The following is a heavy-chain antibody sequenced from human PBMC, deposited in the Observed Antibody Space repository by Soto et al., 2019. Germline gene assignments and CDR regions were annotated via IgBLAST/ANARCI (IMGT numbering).Heavy chain of an antibody. V-gene: IGHV1-8*01. CDR1: GYTFTSYD. D-gene: IGHD4-17*01. Sequence: QVQLVQSGAEVKKPGASVKVSCKASGYTFTSYDINWVRQATGQGLEWMGWMNPNSGNTGYAQKFQGRXTXTXXTSTSTAYMELSSLRSEDTAVYYCARTLYGDNVDYWGQGTLVTDSS. CDR2: MNPNSGNT. J-gene: IGHJ4*02. CDR3: ARTLYGDNVDY.